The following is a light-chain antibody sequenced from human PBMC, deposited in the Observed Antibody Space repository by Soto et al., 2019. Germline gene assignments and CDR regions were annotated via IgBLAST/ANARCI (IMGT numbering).Light chain of an antibody. V-gene: IGLV2-14*01. CDR1: SSDIGGYNF. CDR2: DVG. J-gene: IGLJ1*01. Sequence: QSVLTQPASVSGSPGQSITLACTGTSSDIGGYNFVSWYQQHPGKAPKLLIYDVGNRPSGVSNRVSGSKSGNTASLTISGLQAEDEAHYYCNSYRTVSTYVFGTGTKVTVL. CDR3: NSYRTVSTYV.